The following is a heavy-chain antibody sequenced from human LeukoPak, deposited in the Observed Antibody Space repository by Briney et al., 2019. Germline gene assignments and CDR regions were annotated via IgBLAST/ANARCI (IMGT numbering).Heavy chain of an antibody. CDR3: ARDRTRSIAAAQDL. D-gene: IGHD6-13*01. CDR1: GFTFGTYA. V-gene: IGHV3-23*01. J-gene: IGHJ5*02. CDR2: ISGCGGST. Sequence: GGSLRLSCAASGFTFGTYAMSWVRQAPGKGLEWISAISGCGGSTYYADSVKGRFTISRDNSKNTLYLQMNSLRAEDTAVYYCARDRTRSIAAAQDLWGQGTLVTVSS.